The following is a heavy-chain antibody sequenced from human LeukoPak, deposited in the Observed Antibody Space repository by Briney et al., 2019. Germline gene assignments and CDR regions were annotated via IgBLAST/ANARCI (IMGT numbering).Heavy chain of an antibody. CDR1: GYTFTSYG. D-gene: IGHD3-10*01. Sequence: GASVKVSCKASGYTFTSYGISWVRQAPGQGLEWMGWISAYNGNTNYAQKLQGRVTMTTDTSTSTAYMELRSLRSDDTAVYYCARAQYYYGSGSYPRPDYWGQGTLVTVSS. J-gene: IGHJ4*02. V-gene: IGHV1-18*04. CDR3: ARAQYYYGSGSYPRPDY. CDR2: ISAYNGNT.